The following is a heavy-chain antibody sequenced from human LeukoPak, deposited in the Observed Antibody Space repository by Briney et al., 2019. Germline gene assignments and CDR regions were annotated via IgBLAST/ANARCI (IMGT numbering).Heavy chain of an antibody. J-gene: IGHJ5*01. V-gene: IGHV1-69*13. Sequence: SVKVSCKASGGTLSRYAISWVRQAPGQGLEWMGGIIASFGTANYAQKFQGRVTISADESSGTAYMELSSLRSEDTAVYYCARDQVLWFGEVHDCNWFDSWGQGTLVTVSS. CDR2: IIASFGTA. CDR1: GGTLSRYA. CDR3: ARDQVLWFGEVHDCNWFDS. D-gene: IGHD3-10*01.